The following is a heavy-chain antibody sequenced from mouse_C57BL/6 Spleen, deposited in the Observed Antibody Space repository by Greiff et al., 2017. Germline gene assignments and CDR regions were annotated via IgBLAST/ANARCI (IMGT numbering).Heavy chain of an antibody. D-gene: IGHD3-2*02. CDR3: TTGQLRPFAY. CDR1: GFNIQDDY. J-gene: IGHJ3*01. Sequence: VQLQQSGAELVRPGASVKLSCTASGFNIQDDYMHWVKQRPEQGLEWIGWIDPENGDTAYASKFQGKATITADTSSNTAYLQLSSLTSETTAVYYFTTGQLRPFAYWGQGTLVTVSA. V-gene: IGHV14-4*01. CDR2: IDPENGDT.